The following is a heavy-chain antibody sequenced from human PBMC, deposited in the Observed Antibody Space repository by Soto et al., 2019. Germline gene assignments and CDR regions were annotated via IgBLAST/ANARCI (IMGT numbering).Heavy chain of an antibody. CDR3: VTKKYVLNGYLDY. Sequence: GGSLRLSCAASGFTFMDFQMSWIRQAPGKGLEWISYISQSGNVIYYADSVKGRFTISRDDAKKPLYLQMNSLIAEDTAMYYCVTKKYVLNGYLDYWGQGNQVTVSS. V-gene: IGHV3-11*01. CDR2: ISQSGNVI. J-gene: IGHJ4*02. D-gene: IGHD3-9*01. CDR1: GFTFMDFQ.